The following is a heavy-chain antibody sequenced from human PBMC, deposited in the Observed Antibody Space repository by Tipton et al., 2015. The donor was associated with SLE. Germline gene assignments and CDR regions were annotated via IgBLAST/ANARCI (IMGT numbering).Heavy chain of an antibody. D-gene: IGHD4-11*01. V-gene: IGHV4-61*02. CDR1: GGSISSSSYY. CDR2: IYTSGST. J-gene: IGHJ5*02. CDR3: GRDTGWFDP. Sequence: TLSLTCTVSGGSISSSSYYWSWIRQPAGKGLEWIGRIYTSGSTNYNPSLKSRVTMSVDTSKNQFSLKLSSVTAADTAVYYCGRDTGWFDPWGQGTLVTVSS.